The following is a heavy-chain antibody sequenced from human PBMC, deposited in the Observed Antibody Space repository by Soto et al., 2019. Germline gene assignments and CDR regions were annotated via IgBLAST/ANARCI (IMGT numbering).Heavy chain of an antibody. V-gene: IGHV3-48*02. CDR1: GFTFSVYS. D-gene: IGHD6-19*01. CDR2: ITSDTKTI. Sequence: GGSLRLSCGALGFTFSVYSMNWVRQAPGKGLEWFSYITSDTKTIKYADSVKGRFTISRDNAKNSVYLQMNSLRDEDTAVYYCARSVEGHFDYWGQGTVVTVSS. J-gene: IGHJ4*02. CDR3: ARSVEGHFDY.